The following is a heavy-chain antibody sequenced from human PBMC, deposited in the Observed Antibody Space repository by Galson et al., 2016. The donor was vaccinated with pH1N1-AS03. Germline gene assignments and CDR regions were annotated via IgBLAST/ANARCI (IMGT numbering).Heavy chain of an antibody. CDR3: ARAAPFDP. Sequence: SCKASGYTFPNFGMSWVRQAPGQGLEWMGWISPYNGNTQYAQRLEGRVTMTTDTSTNTAYLELRSLTYDDTAVYYCARAAPFDPWGHGTLVIASS. D-gene: IGHD2-15*01. J-gene: IGHJ5*02. CDR1: GYTFPNFG. CDR2: ISPYNGNT. V-gene: IGHV1-18*04.